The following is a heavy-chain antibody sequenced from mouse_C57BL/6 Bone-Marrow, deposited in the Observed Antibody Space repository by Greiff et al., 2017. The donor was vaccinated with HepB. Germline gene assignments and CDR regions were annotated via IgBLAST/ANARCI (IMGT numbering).Heavy chain of an antibody. CDR3: ATRGKLRRDYAMDY. CDR2: IWRGGST. J-gene: IGHJ4*01. CDR1: GFSLTSYG. Sequence: VQLQESGPGLVQPSQSLSITCTVSGFSLTSYGVHWVRQSPGKGLEWLGVIWRGGSTNYNAAFMSRLSITKDNSKSQVFFKMNSLQADDTAIYYCATRGKLRRDYAMDYWGQGTSVTVSS. V-gene: IGHV2-5*01.